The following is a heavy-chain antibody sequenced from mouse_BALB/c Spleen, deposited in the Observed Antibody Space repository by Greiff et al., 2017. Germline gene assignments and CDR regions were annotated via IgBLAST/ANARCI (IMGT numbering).Heavy chain of an antibody. Sequence: EVQLVESGGGLVKPGGSLKLSCAASGFTFSSYAMSWVRQTPEQRLEWVASISSGGSTYYPDSVKGRFTISRDNARNILYLQMSSLRSEDTAMYYCARGREDRYDRGDYYAMDYWGQGTSVTVSS. J-gene: IGHJ4*01. CDR2: ISSGGST. V-gene: IGHV5-6-5*01. CDR1: GFTFSSYA. D-gene: IGHD2-14*01. CDR3: ARGREDRYDRGDYYAMDY.